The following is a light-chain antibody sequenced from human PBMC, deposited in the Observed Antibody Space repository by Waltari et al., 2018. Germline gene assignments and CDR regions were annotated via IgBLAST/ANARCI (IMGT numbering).Light chain of an antibody. V-gene: IGKV1-39*01. Sequence: DIQMTQSPSSLSASVGDRVTITCRASQSISSYLNWYQQKPGKAPKLLIYAASSLQIGVPSRFSGSGSGTEFTLTISSLQPEDFATYYCQQSYSTPQTFGQGTKVEIK. J-gene: IGKJ1*01. CDR3: QQSYSTPQT. CDR1: QSISSY. CDR2: AAS.